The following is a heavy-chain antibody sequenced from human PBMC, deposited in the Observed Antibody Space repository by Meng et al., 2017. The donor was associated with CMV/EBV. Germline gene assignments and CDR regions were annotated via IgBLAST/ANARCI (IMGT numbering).Heavy chain of an antibody. CDR2: ISWNSGSI. D-gene: IGHD3-3*01. Sequence: GGSLRLSCAASGFTFDDYAMHWVRQAPGKGLEWVSGISWNSGSIGYADSVKGRFTISRDNAKNSLYLQMNNLRAEDTALYYCAKDIRGRFLEWLPSAGRAFDIWGQGTMVTVSS. CDR3: AKDIRGRFLEWLPSAGRAFDI. CDR1: GFTFDDYA. J-gene: IGHJ3*02. V-gene: IGHV3-9*01.